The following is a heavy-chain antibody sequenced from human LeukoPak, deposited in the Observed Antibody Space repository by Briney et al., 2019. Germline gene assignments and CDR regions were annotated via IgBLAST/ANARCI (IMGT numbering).Heavy chain of an antibody. CDR3: AEGDNYYYYYGMDV. Sequence: GGSLRLSCAASGLNLDAYAMHWVRQAPGKGLEWVSLISGGGTITYYADSVKGRFTISRDNAKNSLYLQMNSLRAEDTALYYCAEGDNYYYYYGMDVWGQGTTVTVSS. V-gene: IGHV3-43*02. D-gene: IGHD2-15*01. J-gene: IGHJ6*02. CDR1: GLNLDAYA. CDR2: ISGGGTIT.